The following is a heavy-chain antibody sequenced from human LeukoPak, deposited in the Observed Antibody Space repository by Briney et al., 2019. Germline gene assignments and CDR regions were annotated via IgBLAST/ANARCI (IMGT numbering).Heavy chain of an antibody. D-gene: IGHD5-24*01. CDR2: ISYDGSNK. CDR3: EWVSYNFFDP. J-gene: IGHJ5*02. Sequence: PGGSLRLSCAASGFTFSSYAMHWVRQAPGKGLEWVGVISYDGSNKYYADSVKGRFTISRDNSKNTLYLQVNSLRAEDTAVYYCEWVSYNFFDPWGQGTLVTVSS. CDR1: GFTFSSYA. V-gene: IGHV3-30*04.